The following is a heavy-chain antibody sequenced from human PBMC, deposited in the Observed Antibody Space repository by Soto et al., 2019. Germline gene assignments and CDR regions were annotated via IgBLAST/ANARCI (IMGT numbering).Heavy chain of an antibody. V-gene: IGHV4-4*07. CDR3: ARYCSSVTCHGFDP. Sequence: SETLSLTCTVSGDSFSNYYCNWVRKSAGKGLEWICRIYPTGSTTYNPSLKSRLTMSVDTSKNQFALRLTSMTAADTAVYYCARYCSSVTCHGFDPWGQGTLVTVSS. CDR2: IYPTGST. D-gene: IGHD2-2*01. CDR1: GDSFSNYY. J-gene: IGHJ5*02.